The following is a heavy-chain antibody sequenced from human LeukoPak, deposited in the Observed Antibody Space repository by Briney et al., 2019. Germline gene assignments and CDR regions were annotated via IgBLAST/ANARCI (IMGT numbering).Heavy chain of an antibody. D-gene: IGHD2-15*01. CDR3: ARGDCSSDTCYLPEYFQH. Sequence: VASVKVSCKASGYTLISYSISWVRQAPGQGLEWMGWISAYNGHTNYAQKLQGRVTMTTDTPTSTAYMELRSLRPDDTAVYYCARGDCSSDTCYLPEYFQHWGQGTLVTVSS. CDR2: ISAYNGHT. J-gene: IGHJ1*01. CDR1: GYTLISYS. V-gene: IGHV1-18*01.